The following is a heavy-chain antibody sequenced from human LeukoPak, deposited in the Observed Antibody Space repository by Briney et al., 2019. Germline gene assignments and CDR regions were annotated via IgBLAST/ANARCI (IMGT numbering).Heavy chain of an antibody. D-gene: IGHD5-12*01. CDR2: VYDNDIS. Sequence: SETLSLTCSVSGASIRSHFWSWTRQSPGKGLEWIGYVYDNDISNFNPSLESRVTILVDRSKSQFSLKLRSVTAADTAVYYCARGLVLATDDAFDIWGPGTMVTVSS. V-gene: IGHV4-59*11. CDR3: ARGLVLATDDAFDI. J-gene: IGHJ3*02. CDR1: GASIRSHF.